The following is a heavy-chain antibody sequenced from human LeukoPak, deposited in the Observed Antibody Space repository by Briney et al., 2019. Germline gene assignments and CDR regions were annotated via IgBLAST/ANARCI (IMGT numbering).Heavy chain of an antibody. CDR1: GGSISSYY. CDR3: ASLARSGYYLVQYFDL. J-gene: IGHJ2*01. V-gene: IGHV4-59*08. D-gene: IGHD3-22*01. Sequence: SETLSLTCTVSGGSISSYYWSWIRQPPGKGLEWIGEINHSGSTNYNPSLKSRVTISVDTSKNQFSLKLSSVTAADTAVYYCASLARSGYYLVQYFDLWGRGTLVTVSS. CDR2: INHSGST.